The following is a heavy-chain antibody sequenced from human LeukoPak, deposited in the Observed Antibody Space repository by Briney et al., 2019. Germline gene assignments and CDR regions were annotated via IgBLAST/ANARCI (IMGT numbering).Heavy chain of an antibody. Sequence: ASVKVSCKASGYTFTSYYFHWVRQAPGQGLEWVGIINPSGGTIGYAQNFEGRVTMTRDTSTSTVYMELSSLRFEDTAVYYCARRPAAAGGVGFDYWGQGTLVTVSS. CDR2: INPSGGTI. CDR3: ARRPAAAGGVGFDY. V-gene: IGHV1-46*01. CDR1: GYTFTSYY. J-gene: IGHJ4*02. D-gene: IGHD6-13*01.